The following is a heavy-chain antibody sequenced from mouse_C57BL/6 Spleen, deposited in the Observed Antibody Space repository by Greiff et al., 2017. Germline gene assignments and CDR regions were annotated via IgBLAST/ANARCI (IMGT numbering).Heavy chain of an antibody. V-gene: IGHV1-18*01. J-gene: IGHJ2*01. CDR1: GYTFTDYN. CDR3: ARSGYSNSYYFDY. CDR2: INPNTGGT. D-gene: IGHD2-5*01. Sequence: VQLQQSGPELVKPGASVKIPCKASGYTFTDYNMDWVKQSHGKSLEWIGDINPNTGGTISNQKFKGKATLTVDKSSTTAYLVLRSLTSEDTAVYYYARSGYSNSYYFDYGGQGTTLTVSS.